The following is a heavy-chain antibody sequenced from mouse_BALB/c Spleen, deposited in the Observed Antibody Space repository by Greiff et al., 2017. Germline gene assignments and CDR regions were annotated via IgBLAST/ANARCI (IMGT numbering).Heavy chain of an antibody. Sequence: VQLQQSGAELVRPGALVKLSCKASGFNFKDYYMHWVKQRPEQGLEWIGWIDPENGNTIYAPKFQGKASITADTSSNTVYLQLSSLTSEDTAVYYCALYDGYYGYFDVWGAGTTVTVSA. CDR3: ALYDGYYGYFDV. D-gene: IGHD2-3*01. V-gene: IGHV14-1*02. CDR1: GFNFKDYY. CDR2: IDPENGNT. J-gene: IGHJ1*01.